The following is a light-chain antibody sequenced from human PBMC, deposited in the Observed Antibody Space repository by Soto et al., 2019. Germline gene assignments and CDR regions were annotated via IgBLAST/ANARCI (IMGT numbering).Light chain of an antibody. CDR1: QSISTS. V-gene: IGKV1-5*01. Sequence: DIQMTQSPSTLSASIGDRVTITCRASQSISTSLAWYQQKPGKAPNLLISGASSLESGVPSRFSGSGSGTDFTLTISSLQPDDFASYYCQQYYTYSTFGQGTQVEIK. J-gene: IGKJ1*01. CDR2: GAS. CDR3: QQYYTYST.